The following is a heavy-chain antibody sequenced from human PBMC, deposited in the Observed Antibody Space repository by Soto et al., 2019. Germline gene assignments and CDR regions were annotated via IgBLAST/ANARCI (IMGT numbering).Heavy chain of an antibody. CDR2: IYNNGFT. J-gene: IGHJ4*02. D-gene: IGHD2-21*02. CDR1: GGSISSYS. Sequence: SETLSLTCTVSGGSISSYSGNWIRQPPGKGLEWIGYIYNNGFTNYNPSLKSRVTISVDMSKNQFSLKLTSATAADTAVYYCAREPRQGDRIYYFDNWGQGTLVTV. CDR3: AREPRQGDRIYYFDN. V-gene: IGHV4-59*12.